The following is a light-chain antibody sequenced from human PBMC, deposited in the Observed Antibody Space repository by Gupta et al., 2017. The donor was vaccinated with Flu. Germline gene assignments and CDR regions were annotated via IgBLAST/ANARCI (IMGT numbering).Light chain of an antibody. V-gene: IGLV2-14*03. CDR3: SSWTIRSLYV. J-gene: IGLJ1*01. Sequence: SALTQPASVSGSRGQSITVSCTGISSDIGGSYYVSWYQHFPGKAPKLLIYDVFNRPSGVSNRFSGSMSANTASLTISGLQPEDEADYYCSSWTIRSLYVFGTGTKVTVL. CDR1: SSDIGGSYY. CDR2: DVF.